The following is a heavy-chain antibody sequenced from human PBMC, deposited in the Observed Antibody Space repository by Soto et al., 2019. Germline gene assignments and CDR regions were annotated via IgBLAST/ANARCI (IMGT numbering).Heavy chain of an antibody. CDR3: ARTPMY. Sequence: SETLSLTCAVSGGSISSGGYSWSWIQQPPGKGLEWIGYIYHSGSTYYNPSLKSRVTISVDRSKNQFSLKLSSVTAADTAVYYCARTPMYWGQGTLVTVSS. J-gene: IGHJ4*02. CDR1: GGSISSGGYS. V-gene: IGHV4-30-2*01. CDR2: IYHSGST.